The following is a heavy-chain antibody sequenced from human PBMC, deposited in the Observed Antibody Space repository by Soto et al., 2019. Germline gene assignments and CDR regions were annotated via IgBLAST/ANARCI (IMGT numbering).Heavy chain of an antibody. D-gene: IGHD7-27*01. V-gene: IGHV3-21*01. J-gene: IGHJ3*02. Sequence: GGSLRLSCAASGFTFSSYSMNWVRQAPGKGLEWVSSISSSSSYIYYADSVKGRFTISRDNAKNSLYLQMNSLRAEDTAVYYCARLGFLDAFDIWGQGTMVTVSS. CDR3: ARLGFLDAFDI. CDR1: GFTFSSYS. CDR2: ISSSSSYI.